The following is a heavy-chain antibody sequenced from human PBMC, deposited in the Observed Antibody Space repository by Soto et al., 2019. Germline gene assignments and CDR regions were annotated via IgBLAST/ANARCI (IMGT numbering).Heavy chain of an antibody. D-gene: IGHD2-15*01. J-gene: IGHJ6*02. CDR1: GFTFSSYG. Sequence: GGSLRLSCAASGFTFSSYGMHWVRQAPGKGLEWVAVIWYDGSNKYYADSVKGRFTISRDNSKNTLYLQMNSLRAEETAVYYCARDLEDIVVVVAATPGIYYYYGMDVWGQGTTVTVSS. V-gene: IGHV3-33*01. CDR3: ARDLEDIVVVVAATPGIYYYYGMDV. CDR2: IWYDGSNK.